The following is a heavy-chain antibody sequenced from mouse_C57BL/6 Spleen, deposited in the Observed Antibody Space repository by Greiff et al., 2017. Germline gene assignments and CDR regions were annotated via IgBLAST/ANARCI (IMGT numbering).Heavy chain of an antibody. J-gene: IGHJ2*01. CDR2: IDPSDSYT. Sequence: QVQLQQPGAELVMPGASVKLSCKASGYTFTSYWMHWVKQRPGQGLEWIGEIDPSDSYTNYNQKFKGKSTLTVDKSSSTAYMQLSSLTSEDSAVYYCARSRGFNWLDYWGQGTTLTVSS. CDR1: GYTFTSYW. V-gene: IGHV1-69*01. D-gene: IGHD4-1*01. CDR3: ARSRGFNWLDY.